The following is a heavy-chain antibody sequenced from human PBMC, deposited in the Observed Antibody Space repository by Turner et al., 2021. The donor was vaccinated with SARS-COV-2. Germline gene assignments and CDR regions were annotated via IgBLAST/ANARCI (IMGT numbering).Heavy chain of an antibody. Sequence: QVQLQQWGAGLLKPSETLSLTCAVYVGSFRGYYWSWIRQPPGKGLEWIGEINHSGSTNYNPSLKSRVTISVDTSKNQFSLKLSSVTAADTAVYYCARGIKGVLMSGSYYYYGMDVWGQGTTVTVSS. D-gene: IGHD1-26*01. CDR3: ARGIKGVLMSGSYYYYGMDV. CDR1: VGSFRGYY. V-gene: IGHV4-34*01. CDR2: INHSGST. J-gene: IGHJ6*02.